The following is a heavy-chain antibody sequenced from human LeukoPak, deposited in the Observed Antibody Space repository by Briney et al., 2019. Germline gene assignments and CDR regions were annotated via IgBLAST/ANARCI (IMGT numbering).Heavy chain of an antibody. CDR3: ARTSAGAAAGEFDY. D-gene: IGHD6-13*01. Sequence: GASVKVSCKASGYTFTGYYMHWVRQAPGQGLEWMGWINPNSGGTNYAQKFQGRVTMTRDTSISTAYMDLGRLTSDDAAVYYCARTSAGAAAGEFDYWGQGTLVTVSS. V-gene: IGHV1-2*02. CDR2: INPNSGGT. CDR1: GYTFTGYY. J-gene: IGHJ4*02.